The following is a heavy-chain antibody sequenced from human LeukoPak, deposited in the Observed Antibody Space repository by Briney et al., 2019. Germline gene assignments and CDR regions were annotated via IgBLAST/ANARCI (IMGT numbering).Heavy chain of an antibody. J-gene: IGHJ4*02. CDR2: ISSSSYI. Sequence: GGSLRLSCAASGFTFSSYSMNWVRQAPGKGLEWVSSISSSSYIYYADSVKGRFTISRDNAKNSLYLQMNSLRAEDTAVYYCARDRGNYLFDYWGQGTLVTVSS. CDR3: ARDRGNYLFDY. CDR1: GFTFSSYS. D-gene: IGHD4-11*01. V-gene: IGHV3-21*01.